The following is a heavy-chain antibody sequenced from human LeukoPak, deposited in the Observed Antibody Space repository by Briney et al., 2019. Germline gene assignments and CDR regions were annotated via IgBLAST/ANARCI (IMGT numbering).Heavy chain of an antibody. J-gene: IGHJ3*02. CDR2: INAGNGNT. Sequence: ASVKVSCKASGYTFTSHAMHWVRQAPGQRLEWMGWINAGNGNTKYSQEFQGRVTITRDTSASTAYMELSSLRSEDMAVYYCARLVAYCGGDCSPDAFDIWGQGTMVTVSS. CDR3: ARLVAYCGGDCSPDAFDI. CDR1: GYTFTSHA. V-gene: IGHV1-3*03. D-gene: IGHD2-21*02.